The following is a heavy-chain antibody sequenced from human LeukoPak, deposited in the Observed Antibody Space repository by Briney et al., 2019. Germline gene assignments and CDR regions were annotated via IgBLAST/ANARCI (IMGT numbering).Heavy chain of an antibody. Sequence: SETLSLTCTVSGGSISSGDYYWSWIRQPPGKGLEWIGYIYYSGSTYYNPSLMSRVTISVDTSKNQFSLKLSSVTAADTAVYYCARGFVVVPAAIANWGQGTLVTVSS. D-gene: IGHD2-2*02. CDR2: IYYSGST. CDR1: GGSISSGDYY. CDR3: ARGFVVVPAAIAN. J-gene: IGHJ4*02. V-gene: IGHV4-30-4*01.